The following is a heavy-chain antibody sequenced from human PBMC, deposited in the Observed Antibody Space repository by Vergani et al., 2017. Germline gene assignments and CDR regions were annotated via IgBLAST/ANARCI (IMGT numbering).Heavy chain of an antibody. CDR1: GFTLSSHA. CDR2: IWYDGSKE. Sequence: QVQLAESGGGVVQPGRSLRLSCAGSGFTLSSHAMHWVRQAPGKGLEWVAFIWYDGSKEYYADSVKGRFTISRDNSQNTLYLQMNNLRAADTAVYYCARSGYCSHGVCYMTYYYYMDVWGKGTAVTVSS. CDR3: ARSGYCSHGVCYMTYYYYMDV. J-gene: IGHJ6*03. D-gene: IGHD2-8*01. V-gene: IGHV3-33*01.